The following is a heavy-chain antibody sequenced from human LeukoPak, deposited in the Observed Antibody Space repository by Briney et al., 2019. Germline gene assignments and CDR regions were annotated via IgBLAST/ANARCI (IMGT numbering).Heavy chain of an antibody. V-gene: IGHV1-2*02. D-gene: IGHD1-14*01. Sequence: GASVKVSCKASGYTFTGYYMHWVRQAPGQGFEWVGWVNPNSGSTNCAQVFQDRVTMTGDTSISTAYMELSGLTSADTAVYYCARIRTDRTGITEEFDYWGQGTLVTVSS. CDR2: VNPNSGST. CDR3: ARIRTDRTGITEEFDY. CDR1: GYTFTGYY. J-gene: IGHJ4*02.